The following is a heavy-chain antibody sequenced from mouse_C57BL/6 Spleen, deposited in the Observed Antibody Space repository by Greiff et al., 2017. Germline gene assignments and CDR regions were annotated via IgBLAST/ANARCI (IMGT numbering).Heavy chain of an antibody. CDR1: GYSITSGYY. Sequence: EVKLQESGPGLVKPSQSLSLTCSVTGYSITSGYYWNWIRQFPGNKLEWMGYISYDGSNNYNPSLKNRISITRDTSKNQFFLKLNSVTTEDTATYYCASTTTGAMDYWGQGTSVTVSS. D-gene: IGHD1-1*01. J-gene: IGHJ4*01. CDR2: ISYDGSN. V-gene: IGHV3-6*01. CDR3: ASTTTGAMDY.